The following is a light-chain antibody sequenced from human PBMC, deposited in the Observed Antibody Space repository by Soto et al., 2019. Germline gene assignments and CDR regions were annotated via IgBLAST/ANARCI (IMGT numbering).Light chain of an antibody. J-gene: IGLJ1*01. CDR2: DVS. V-gene: IGLV2-14*01. Sequence: SVLTQPDSVSGSPGQSITISCTGTSSEICGYNYVSWYQQHPGKAPNFMIYDVSNRPSGVSNRFSGSKSGNTASLTISGLQAEDEADYYCCSYTTSNTRQIVFGTGTKVTVL. CDR3: CSYTTSNTRQIV. CDR1: SSEICGYNY.